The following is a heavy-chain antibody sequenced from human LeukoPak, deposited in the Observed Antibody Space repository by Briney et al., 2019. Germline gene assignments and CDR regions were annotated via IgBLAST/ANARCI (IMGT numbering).Heavy chain of an antibody. CDR2: ISAYNGNT. Sequence: ASVKVSCKASGYTFTSYGISWVRQAPGQGLEGMGWISAYNGNTNYAQKLQGRVTMTTDTSTSTAYMELRSLRSDDTAVYYCARVTQCGGDCYSFDYWGQGTLVTVSS. J-gene: IGHJ4*02. CDR3: ARVTQCGGDCYSFDY. V-gene: IGHV1-18*01. CDR1: GYTFTSYG. D-gene: IGHD2-21*01.